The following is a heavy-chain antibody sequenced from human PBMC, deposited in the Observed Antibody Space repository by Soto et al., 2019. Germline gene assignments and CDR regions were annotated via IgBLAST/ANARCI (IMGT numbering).Heavy chain of an antibody. CDR3: ARDGTEYYYYYGMDV. CDR2: IYPGDSDT. J-gene: IGHJ6*02. Sequence: GESLKISCKGSGYSFTSYWIGWVRQMPGKGLEWMGIIYPGDSDTRYSPSFQGQVTISADKSISTAYLQWSSLKASDTAMYYCARDGTEYYYYYGMDVWGQGTTVTFSS. V-gene: IGHV5-51*01. CDR1: GYSFTSYW. D-gene: IGHD1-1*01.